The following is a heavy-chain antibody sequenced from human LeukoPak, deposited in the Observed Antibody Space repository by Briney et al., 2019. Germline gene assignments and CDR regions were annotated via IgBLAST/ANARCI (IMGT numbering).Heavy chain of an antibody. J-gene: IGHJ1*01. CDR1: GFTFSSYS. D-gene: IGHD4-11*01. Sequence: GGSLRLSCAASGFTFSSYSMNWVRQAPGKGLEWVSSISSSSSYIYYADSVKGRFTISRDNAKNSLYLQMNSLRAEDTAVYYCARAPSMTTEYFQHWGQGTLATVSS. CDR3: ARAPSMTTEYFQH. V-gene: IGHV3-21*01. CDR2: ISSSSSYI.